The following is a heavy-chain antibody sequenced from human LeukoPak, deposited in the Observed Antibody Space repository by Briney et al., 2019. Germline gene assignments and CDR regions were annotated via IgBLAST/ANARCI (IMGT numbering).Heavy chain of an antibody. D-gene: IGHD6-19*01. J-gene: IGHJ5*02. CDR1: GFTFNNYW. V-gene: IGHV3-23*01. CDR2: IRPSGDNT. CDR3: ARVAGWHWFDP. Sequence: GGSLRLSCVASGFTFNNYWMTWVRQAPGKGLEWVSAIRPSGDNTYYGDSVKGRFTISRDNSKNTVYLQMNNMRVDDTAVYYCARVAGWHWFDPWGQGTLVTVSS.